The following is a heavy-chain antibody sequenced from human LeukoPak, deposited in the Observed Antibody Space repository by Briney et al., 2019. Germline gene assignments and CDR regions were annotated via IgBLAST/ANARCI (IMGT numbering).Heavy chain of an antibody. Sequence: GGSLTLSCAASGFTFSSYDMNWVRQAPGKGLEWVSYISSSGSTKYYADSVKGLCTISRDNANNSLYLQMNSLRAEDTAVYYCAELGITMIGGVWGKGTTVTISS. CDR1: GFTFSSYD. V-gene: IGHV3-48*03. CDR3: AELGITMIGGV. CDR2: ISSSGSTK. J-gene: IGHJ6*04. D-gene: IGHD3-10*02.